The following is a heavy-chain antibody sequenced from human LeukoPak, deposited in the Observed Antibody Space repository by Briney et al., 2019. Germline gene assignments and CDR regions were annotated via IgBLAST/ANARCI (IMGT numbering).Heavy chain of an antibody. J-gene: IGHJ4*02. V-gene: IGHV4-61*01. CDR2: FSYNVYS. Sequence: SSETLSLTCTVSGGSVSSSNYYWSWIRQPPGKGLEWVGFFSYNVYSDYNPSLKSRVTISVDTSKNQFSLRLSSVTAADTAIYYCARVSVAGTGPDYWGQGTLVTVSS. CDR3: ARVSVAGTGPDY. CDR1: GGSVSSSNYY. D-gene: IGHD6-13*01.